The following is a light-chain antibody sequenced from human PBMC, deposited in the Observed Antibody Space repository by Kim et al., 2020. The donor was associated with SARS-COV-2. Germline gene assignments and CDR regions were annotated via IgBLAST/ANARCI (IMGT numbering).Light chain of an antibody. CDR3: MKSIQLIT. V-gene: IGKV2-30*01. CDR2: KVS. Sequence: DVVMTQSPLSLPVTLGQPASISCRSSQSLVYSDGNTYFNWFQQRPGQSPRRLIYKVSNRDSGAPDRFSGSGSGTDFTLKITGVGGQDIWVYFCMKSIQLITFGQRRRLGIK. J-gene: IGKJ5*01. CDR1: QSLVYSDGNTY.